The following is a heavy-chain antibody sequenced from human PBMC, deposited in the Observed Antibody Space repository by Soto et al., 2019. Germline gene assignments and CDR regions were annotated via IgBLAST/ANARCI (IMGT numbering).Heavy chain of an antibody. CDR3: ARVKTGSYDWFDP. D-gene: IGHD1-26*01. V-gene: IGHV3-74*01. CDR2: INGDGSTT. CDR1: GFTFSDYW. Sequence: EVQLVESGGGLLNPGGSLRLSCAASGFTFSDYWMHWVRQVPGKGLVWVSRINGDGSTTSYADSVKGRFTISRDNAKNTLYLQRYSLRAEDTAVYYCARVKTGSYDWFDPWGQGTLVTVSS. J-gene: IGHJ5*02.